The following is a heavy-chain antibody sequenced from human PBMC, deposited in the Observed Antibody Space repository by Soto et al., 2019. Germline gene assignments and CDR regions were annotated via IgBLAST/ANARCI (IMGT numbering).Heavy chain of an antibody. V-gene: IGHV3-30*18. Sequence: PGGSLRLSCAASGFTFSSYGMHWVRQAPGKGLEWVAVISYDGSNKYYADSVKGRFTISRDNSKNTLYLQMNSLRAEDTAVYYCAKDHTNYYDSSGSWLFDYWGQGTLVTVSS. CDR2: ISYDGSNK. D-gene: IGHD3-22*01. J-gene: IGHJ4*02. CDR3: AKDHTNYYDSSGSWLFDY. CDR1: GFTFSSYG.